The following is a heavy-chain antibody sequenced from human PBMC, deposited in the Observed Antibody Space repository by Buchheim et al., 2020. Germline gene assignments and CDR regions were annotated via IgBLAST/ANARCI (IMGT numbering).Heavy chain of an antibody. CDR2: ISGSSGST. CDR1: GFTFSSYA. CDR3: AKLRFCGGDCYIEYFQD. V-gene: IGHV3-23*01. D-gene: IGHD2-21*02. J-gene: IGHJ1*01. Sequence: EVQLLESGGDLVQPGGSLRLSCAASGFTFSSYAMSWVRQAPGKGLEWVSAISGSSGSTYYADSVKGRFTISRDNSKNTLYIQMNSLRAEDTAIYYCAKLRFCGGDCYIEYFQDWGQGTL.